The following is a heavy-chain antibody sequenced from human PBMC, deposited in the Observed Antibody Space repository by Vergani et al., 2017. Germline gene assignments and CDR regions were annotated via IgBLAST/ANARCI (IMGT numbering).Heavy chain of an antibody. J-gene: IGHJ4*02. CDR3: ARDGGGSGWAGFDY. D-gene: IGHD6-19*01. CDR1: GYTFTGYY. V-gene: IGHV1-2*02. CDR2: INPNSGGT. Sequence: QVQLVQSGAEVKKPGASVKVSCKASGYTFTGYYMHWVRQAPGQGLEWMGWINPNSGGTNYAQKLQGRVTMTTDTSTSTAYMELRSLSSDDTAVYYCARDGGGSGWAGFDYWGQGTLVTVSS.